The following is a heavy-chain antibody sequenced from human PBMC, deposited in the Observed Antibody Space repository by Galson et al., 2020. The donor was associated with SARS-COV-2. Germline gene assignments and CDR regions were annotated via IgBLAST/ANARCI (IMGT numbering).Heavy chain of an antibody. D-gene: IGHD3-10*01. CDR2: VSGLDGAT. CDR3: TAPKPYGTTWFGRIDD. V-gene: IGHV3-23*01. Sequence: GESLKISCAVSGFTLTTYAMTWVRQASGKGLEWVSSVSGLDGATYYADSVKGRFTISRDNSKNTLFLQMNSLRAEDTAVYYCTAPKPYGTTWFGRIDDWGQGTLVTVSS. J-gene: IGHJ4*02. CDR1: GFTLTTYA.